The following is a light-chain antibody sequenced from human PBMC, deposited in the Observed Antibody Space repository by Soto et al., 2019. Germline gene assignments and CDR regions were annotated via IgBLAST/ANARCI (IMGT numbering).Light chain of an antibody. V-gene: IGLV2-23*01. Sequence: QSALTQPASVSGSPGQSITISCTGTSSDVGSYNLVSWYQQHPGKAPKVIICEGSKRPSGVSNRFSGSKSGNTASLAFSGLQSEDEADYYCSSWDDSLNAWVFGGGTKLTVL. CDR3: SSWDDSLNAWV. J-gene: IGLJ3*02. CDR1: SSDVGSYNL. CDR2: EGS.